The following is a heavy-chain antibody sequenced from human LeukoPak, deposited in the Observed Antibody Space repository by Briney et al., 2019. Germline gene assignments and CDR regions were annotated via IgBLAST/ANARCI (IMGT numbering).Heavy chain of an antibody. D-gene: IGHD1-1*01. Sequence: SGGSLRLSCAASGFTFSSYSMNWVRQAPGKGLEWVSAISGSGGSTYYADSVKGRFTISRDNSKNTLYLQMNSLRAEDTAVYYCAKRGAPPVERPYYFDYWGQGTLVTVSS. CDR1: GFTFSSYS. CDR2: ISGSGGST. CDR3: AKRGAPPVERPYYFDY. J-gene: IGHJ4*02. V-gene: IGHV3-23*01.